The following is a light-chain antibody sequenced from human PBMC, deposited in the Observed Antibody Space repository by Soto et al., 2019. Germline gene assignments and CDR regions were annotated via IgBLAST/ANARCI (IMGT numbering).Light chain of an antibody. V-gene: IGKV3-20*01. CDR3: QQYSTSPII. CDR2: GAS. CDR1: QVTSRY. J-gene: IGKJ5*01. Sequence: EKVLTQSPGTLSLSPGERATLSCRASQVTSRYLSWAQQRPGQAPRLLIYGASIRATGIPDRFRGSGSGTDSTHPSSRREPEDFAVYYYQQYSTSPIIFGQGTRVEIK.